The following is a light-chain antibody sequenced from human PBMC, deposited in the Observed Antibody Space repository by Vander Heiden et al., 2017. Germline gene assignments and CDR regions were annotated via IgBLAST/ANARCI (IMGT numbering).Light chain of an antibody. CDR2: KTS. CDR3: QQYDSPSPLT. V-gene: IGKV1-5*03. J-gene: IGKJ4*01. Sequence: DIQMTQSPSTLSASLGDRVTITCRASQNINNWLAWYQQKPGKAPRLLIYKTSTLQSGVPSRFSGSGSGAEFTLTITSLQPDDFATYYCQQYDSPSPLTFGGGTRVQI. CDR1: QNINNW.